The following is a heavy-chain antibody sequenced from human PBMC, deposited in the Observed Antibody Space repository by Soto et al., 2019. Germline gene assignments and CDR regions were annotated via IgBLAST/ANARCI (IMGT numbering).Heavy chain of an antibody. D-gene: IGHD4-17*01. CDR3: ARDTAGALDY. CDR1: GFTFGTFW. J-gene: IGHJ4*02. V-gene: IGHV3-7*01. Sequence: EVQLVESGGGLVQPGGSLRLSCAASGFTFGTFWMTWVRQAPGKGLEWVANIKQDGSERYYVASVKGRFTISRDNAKNSLYLQMNSLRAEDTAVYDCARDTAGALDYWGQGTLVTVSS. CDR2: IKQDGSER.